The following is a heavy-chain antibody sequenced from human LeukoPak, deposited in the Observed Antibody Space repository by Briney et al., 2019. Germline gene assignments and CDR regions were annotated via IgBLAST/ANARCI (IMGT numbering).Heavy chain of an antibody. CDR3: ARDRYYGPSYCYYYGMDV. CDR2: INHSGGT. CDR1: AGSFSGYY. D-gene: IGHD3-10*01. Sequence: PPETLSLTCAVYAGSFSGYYLSWIRQPPGKGLEWIGEINHSGGTNYNPSLKRRATIPLETPQNQFPVKLSSLTAAGTAVYYCARDRYYGPSYCYYYGMDVWGQGTTVTVSS. V-gene: IGHV4-34*01. J-gene: IGHJ6*02.